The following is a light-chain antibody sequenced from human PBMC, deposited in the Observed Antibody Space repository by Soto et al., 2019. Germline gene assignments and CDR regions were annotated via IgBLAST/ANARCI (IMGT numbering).Light chain of an antibody. J-gene: IGLJ1*01. CDR3: ISYTTSSPSHV. V-gene: IGLV2-14*02. Sequence: QSALTQPASVSGSPGQSITISCTGTSSDVGNYNLVSWYQQHPGKAPKLMIFEVSYRPSGVSNRFSGSKSGNTASLTISGLQAEDDADYYCISYTTSSPSHVFGTGTKLNVL. CDR1: SSDVGNYNL. CDR2: EVS.